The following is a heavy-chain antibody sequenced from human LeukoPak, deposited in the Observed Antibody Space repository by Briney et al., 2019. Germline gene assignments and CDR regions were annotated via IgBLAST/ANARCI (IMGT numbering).Heavy chain of an antibody. V-gene: IGHV1-2*02. CDR3: ARDRYDFWSGYPSYGMDV. CDR2: INPNSGGT. Sequence: ASVKVSCKASGYTFTSYDINWVRQAPGQGLEWMGWINPNSGGTNYAQKFQGRVTMTRDTSISTAYMELSRLRSDDTAVYYCARDRYDFWSGYPSYGMDVWGQGTTVTVSS. D-gene: IGHD3-3*01. J-gene: IGHJ6*02. CDR1: GYTFTSYD.